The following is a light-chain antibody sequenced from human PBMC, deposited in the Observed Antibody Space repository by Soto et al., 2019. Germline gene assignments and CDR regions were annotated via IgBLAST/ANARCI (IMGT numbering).Light chain of an antibody. J-gene: IGKJ1*01. V-gene: IGKV1-17*01. Sequence: TQISQSPSSRSASVVDRGTSACRASQGIRNDLGWYQQKPGKAPKRLIYAASSLQSGVPSRFSGSGSGTEFTLTISSLQPEDFATYYCLQHNSYPRTFGQGTKVDIK. CDR3: LQHNSYPRT. CDR2: AAS. CDR1: QGIRND.